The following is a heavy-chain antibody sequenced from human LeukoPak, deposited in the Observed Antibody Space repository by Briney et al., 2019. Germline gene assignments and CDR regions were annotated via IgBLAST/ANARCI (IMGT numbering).Heavy chain of an antibody. V-gene: IGHV3-48*03. J-gene: IGHJ4*02. Sequence: GGSLRLSCAASGFTFSSYEMNWVRQAPGNGLEWVSYIISNGSTIYYADSVKGRFTISRDNAKNSLYLQMNSLRAEDTAVYYCARETLYNWNDGGDYDYWGQGTLVTVSS. CDR3: ARETLYNWNDGGDYDY. CDR1: GFTFSSYE. D-gene: IGHD1-20*01. CDR2: IISNGSTI.